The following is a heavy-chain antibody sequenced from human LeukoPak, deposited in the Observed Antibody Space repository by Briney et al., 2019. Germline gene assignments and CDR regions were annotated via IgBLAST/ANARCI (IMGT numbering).Heavy chain of an antibody. D-gene: IGHD2-2*01. CDR2: INPSGGST. V-gene: IGHV1-46*01. J-gene: IGHJ4*02. CDR3: ARDTGEVVVVPAAMTLDY. CDR1: GYTFTSYY. Sequence: ASVKVSCKASGYTFTSYYMHWVRQAPGQGLEWMGIINPSGGSTSYAQKFQGRVTMTRDTSTSTVYMELSSLRSEDTAVYYCARDTGEVVVVPAAMTLDYWGQETLVTVSS.